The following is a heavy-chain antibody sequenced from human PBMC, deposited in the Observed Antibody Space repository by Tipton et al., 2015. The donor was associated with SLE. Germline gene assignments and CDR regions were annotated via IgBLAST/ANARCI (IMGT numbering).Heavy chain of an antibody. CDR3: AVINGGGYCDSTSCHRAFDI. CDR2: ISGDGDAT. V-gene: IGHV3-64*01. D-gene: IGHD2-2*01. Sequence: GSLRLSCAASGFTFSRYVMHWVRQAPEKGLEFVSTISGDGDATYYANSVKVRFSISRDNSKNTMFLQMGSLRVEDTAVYYCAVINGGGYCDSTSCHRAFDIWGQGTMVTVSS. J-gene: IGHJ3*02. CDR1: GFTFSRYV.